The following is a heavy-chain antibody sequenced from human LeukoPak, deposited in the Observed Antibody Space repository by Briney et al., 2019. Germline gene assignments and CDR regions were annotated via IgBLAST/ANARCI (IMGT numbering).Heavy chain of an antibody. V-gene: IGHV4-59*01. CDR3: ARDDYGGYFDY. CDR1: GGSISSYY. CDR2: IYYSGST. J-gene: IGHJ4*02. Sequence: SETLSLTCTVSGGSISSYYWSWIRQPPGKGLEWIGYIYYSGSTNYNPSLKSRVTTSVDTSKNQFSLKLSSVTAADTAVYYCARDDYGGYFDYWGQGTLVTVSS. D-gene: IGHD4-23*01.